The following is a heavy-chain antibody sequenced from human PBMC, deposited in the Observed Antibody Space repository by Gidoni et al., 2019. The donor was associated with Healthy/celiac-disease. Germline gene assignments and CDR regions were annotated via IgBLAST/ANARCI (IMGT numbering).Heavy chain of an antibody. CDR2: INAGNGNT. D-gene: IGHD2-15*01. CDR1: GYTFTIYA. V-gene: IGHV1-3*01. Sequence: QVQLVQSGAEVKKPGASVKVSCKASGYTFTIYAMHWVRQAPGQRLEWMGWINAGNGNTKYSQKFQGRVTITRDTSASTAYMELSSLRSEDTAVYYCARDWDCSGGSCYSFDYWGQGTLVTVSS. J-gene: IGHJ4*02. CDR3: ARDWDCSGGSCYSFDY.